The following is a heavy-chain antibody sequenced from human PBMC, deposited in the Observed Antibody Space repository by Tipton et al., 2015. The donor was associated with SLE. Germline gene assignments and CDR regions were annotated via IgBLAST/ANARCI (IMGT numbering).Heavy chain of an antibody. CDR2: ISDTGSTR. D-gene: IGHD3-10*02. Sequence: SLRLSCAASGFTVSDNFMNWVRQAPGKGLEWVSYISDTGSTRFYADSVKGRFTISRDNAKNSLYLQMNSLRAEDTGVYYCARVVAYVIDWWGQGTLVTVSS. J-gene: IGHJ4*02. V-gene: IGHV3-11*04. CDR1: GFTVSDNF. CDR3: ARVVAYVIDW.